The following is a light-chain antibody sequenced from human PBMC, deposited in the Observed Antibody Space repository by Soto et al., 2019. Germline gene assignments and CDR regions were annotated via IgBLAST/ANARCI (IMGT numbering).Light chain of an antibody. J-gene: IGKJ1*01. CDR2: RAS. CDR3: QQYTYSPWT. Sequence: EVVLTQSPGTLSLSPGERATLSCRASQSVSSGYLGWYQQKPGQAPRLLIYRASSRATGIPDRFSGSGSGTDFTLTISRLEPEDFAVYFCQQYTYSPWTFGQGTKVEIK. V-gene: IGKV3-20*01. CDR1: QSVSSGY.